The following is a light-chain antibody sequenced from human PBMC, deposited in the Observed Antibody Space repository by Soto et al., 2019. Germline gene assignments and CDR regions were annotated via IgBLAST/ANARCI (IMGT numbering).Light chain of an antibody. CDR2: GAS. J-gene: IGKJ1*01. Sequence: EIVMTQSPATLSVSPGERATLSCRASQSISANLAWYQQKPGQAPRLLISGASTRATGIPARFSGSGSGTEFTLTISSLQSEHFAVYYCQQYNNWPPWTFGQGTKVEIK. CDR3: QQYNNWPPWT. CDR1: QSISAN. V-gene: IGKV3-15*01.